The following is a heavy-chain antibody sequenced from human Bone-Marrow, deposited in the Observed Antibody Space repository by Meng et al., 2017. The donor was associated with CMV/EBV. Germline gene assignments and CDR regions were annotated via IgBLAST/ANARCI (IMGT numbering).Heavy chain of an antibody. CDR2: IYAYNGNT. D-gene: IGHD3-3*01. CDR3: ARGTYDFWSGYGYYYYYGMDV. V-gene: IGHV1-18*01. CDR1: GYTFANYG. J-gene: IGHJ6*02. Sequence: ASVKVSCKASGYTFANYGITWVRQAPGQGLEWMGWIYAYNGNTNYALNLQERVTMTTDSSTSTAYMELASLIPDDTAVYYCARGTYDFWSGYGYYYYYGMDVWGQGTTVTVSS.